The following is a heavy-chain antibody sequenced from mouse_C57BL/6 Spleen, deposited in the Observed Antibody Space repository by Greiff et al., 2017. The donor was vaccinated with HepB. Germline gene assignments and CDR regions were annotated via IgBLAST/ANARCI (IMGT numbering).Heavy chain of an antibody. Sequence: VQLQQSGPELVKPGASVKISCKASGYAFSSSWMNWVKQRPGKGLEWIGRIYPGDGDTNYNGKFKGKATLTADKSSSTAYMQLSSLTSEDSAVYFCARSGYDWYFDVWGTGTTVTVSS. CDR1: GYAFSSSW. D-gene: IGHD2-2*01. CDR2: IYPGDGDT. V-gene: IGHV1-82*01. J-gene: IGHJ1*03. CDR3: ARSGYDWYFDV.